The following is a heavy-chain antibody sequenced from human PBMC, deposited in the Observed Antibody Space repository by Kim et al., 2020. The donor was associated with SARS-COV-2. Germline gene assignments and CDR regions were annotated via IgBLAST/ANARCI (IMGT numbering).Heavy chain of an antibody. Sequence: SETLSLTCTVSGYSISSGYYWGWIRQPPGKGLEWFGSIHHSGSTYYNPSLKSRVTISVDTSKNQFSLKLSSVTAADTAVYYCVRRSGGYGADYWGQGTLVTVSS. V-gene: IGHV4-38-2*02. CDR3: VRRSGGYGADY. CDR2: IHHSGST. CDR1: GYSISSGYY. D-gene: IGHD1-26*01. J-gene: IGHJ4*02.